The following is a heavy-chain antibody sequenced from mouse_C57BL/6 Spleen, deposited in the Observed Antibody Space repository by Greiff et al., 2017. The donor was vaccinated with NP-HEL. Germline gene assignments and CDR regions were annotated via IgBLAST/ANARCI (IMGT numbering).Heavy chain of an antibody. D-gene: IGHD1-2*01. CDR1: GYSITSGYG. V-gene: IGHV3-2*02. J-gene: IGHJ2*01. Sequence: EVKLQESGPGLVKPSQSLSLTCTVTGYSITSGYGWNWIRQVPGNKREWMGDISYSGSTNYNPSLKSRISITRDTSKNQFFLQLNSVTTEDTATYYCARTARIKYWGQGTTLTVSS. CDR2: ISYSGST. CDR3: ARTARIKY.